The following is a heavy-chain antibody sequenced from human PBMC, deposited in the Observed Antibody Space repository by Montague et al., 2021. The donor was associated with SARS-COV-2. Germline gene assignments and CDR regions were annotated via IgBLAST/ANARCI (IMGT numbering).Heavy chain of an antibody. D-gene: IGHD2-15*01. V-gene: IGHV3-7*01. Sequence: SLRLSCEASGFPFSSYWMSWVRQAPGKGLEWVANIKQDGSEKYYVDSVKGRFTISRDNAKNSLSLQMNSLRAEDTAVYYCARLVVVAATPYWGQGTLVTVPS. CDR2: IKQDGSEK. J-gene: IGHJ4*02. CDR1: GFPFSSYW. CDR3: ARLVVVAATPY.